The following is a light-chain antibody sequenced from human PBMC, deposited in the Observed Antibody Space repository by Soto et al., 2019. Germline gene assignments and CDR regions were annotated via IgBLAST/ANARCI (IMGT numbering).Light chain of an antibody. J-gene: IGKJ2*01. Sequence: DIVMTQSPDSLAVSLGERATINCKSSQSVLSSSNNKNYLTWYQQKPGQPPKMIIYWASTRESGVPDRFSGSGSGTDFTLTISSLQAEDVAVYYCQKYYSTPSFGQGTKLEIK. CDR2: WAS. CDR3: QKYYSTPS. CDR1: QSVLSSSNNKNY. V-gene: IGKV4-1*01.